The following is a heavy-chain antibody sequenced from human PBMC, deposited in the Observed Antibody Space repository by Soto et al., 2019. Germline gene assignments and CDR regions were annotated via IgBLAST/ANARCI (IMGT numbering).Heavy chain of an antibody. V-gene: IGHV3-23*01. D-gene: IGHD4-17*01. J-gene: IGHJ4*02. Sequence: EVQLLEAGGGLVQPGGSLRLSCAASGFSFRDYGMSWVRQAPGKGLEWLSAIIGPGDKSYYAASVMGRFTISRDNSTKTLYRQLRYLVAEGTAIYYWAKDYDYGDSLPFDCWGQGTLVTVSS. CDR2: IIGPGDKS. CDR3: AKDYDYGDSLPFDC. CDR1: GFSFRDYG.